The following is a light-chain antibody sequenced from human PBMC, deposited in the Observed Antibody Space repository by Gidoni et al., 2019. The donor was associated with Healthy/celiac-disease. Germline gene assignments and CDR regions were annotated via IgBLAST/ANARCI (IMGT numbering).Light chain of an antibody. V-gene: IGKV1-39*01. CDR1: QSISSY. CDR2: AAS. CDR3: QQSYSTPPMYT. Sequence: DIQMTQSPSSLSASVGDRVTITCRASQSISSYLNWYQQKPGKAPKLLIYAASSLQSGVPSRFSGSGSGTDFTLTISSLQPEDFATYYCQQSYSTPPMYTFGQGTKLKIK. J-gene: IGKJ2*01.